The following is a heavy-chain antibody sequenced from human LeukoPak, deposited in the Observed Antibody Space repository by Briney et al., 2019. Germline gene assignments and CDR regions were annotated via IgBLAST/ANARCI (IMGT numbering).Heavy chain of an antibody. CDR3: AREIAGAGSAFDI. D-gene: IGHD6-19*01. J-gene: IGHJ3*02. V-gene: IGHV4-30-4*08. CDR1: GASLTSGDWY. Sequence: SETLSLTCTVSGASLTSGDWYWSWIRQSPGKGLEWIGYIHFSGATFYNPSLNSRITISSDTSKSQFSLKLSSVTAADTAVYYCAREIAGAGSAFDIWGQGTMVTVSS. CDR2: IHFSGAT.